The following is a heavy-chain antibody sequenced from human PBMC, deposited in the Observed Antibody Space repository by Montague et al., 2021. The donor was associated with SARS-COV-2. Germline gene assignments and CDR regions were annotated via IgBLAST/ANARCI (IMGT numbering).Heavy chain of an antibody. CDR3: ARGSGCSGGSCYSEWDPYYYYGMDA. Sequence: SETLSLTCAVYGGSFSGYYWSWFRQPPAKGLEWIGEINHRGSTTYYPSPKSRVTISVDTSTNQYSLKLSSVTAADTAVCYCARGSGCSGGSCYSEWDPYYYYGMDAWGQGTTVTVSS. V-gene: IGHV4-34*01. J-gene: IGHJ6*02. CDR1: GGSFSGYY. D-gene: IGHD2-15*01. CDR2: INHRGST.